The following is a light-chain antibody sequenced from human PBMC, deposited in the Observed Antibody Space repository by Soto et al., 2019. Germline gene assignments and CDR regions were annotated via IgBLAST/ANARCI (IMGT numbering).Light chain of an antibody. V-gene: IGLV2-14*01. CDR3: SSYTSDNSYI. CDR1: SRDVGGYNY. Sequence: QSALTQPASVSGSRGQSITISCTGTSRDVGGYNYVSWYQQHPGKAPKLIIYEVSNRPSGVFNRFSGSKSGNTASLTISGLQDEEEADYYCSSYTSDNSYIFGTGTKVTV. CDR2: EVS. J-gene: IGLJ1*01.